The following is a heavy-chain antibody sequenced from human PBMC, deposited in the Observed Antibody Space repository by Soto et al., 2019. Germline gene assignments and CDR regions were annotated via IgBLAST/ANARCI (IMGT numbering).Heavy chain of an antibody. J-gene: IGHJ4*02. D-gene: IGHD6-13*01. CDR1: GGSISSNY. Sequence: PSETLSLTCTVSGGSISSNYWTWIRQPPGKGLEWIGYVYNRGSTNYNPSLKSRVTISEYTSKSQFSLKVNSMTAADTAVYYCARYRREAVAGYTLDNWGQGILVTVSS. CDR3: ARYRREAVAGYTLDN. CDR2: VYNRGST. V-gene: IGHV4-59*01.